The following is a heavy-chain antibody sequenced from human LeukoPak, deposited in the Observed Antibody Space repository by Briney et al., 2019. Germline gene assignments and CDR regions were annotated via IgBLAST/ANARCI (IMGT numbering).Heavy chain of an antibody. Sequence: ASVKVSCKASGYTFTSYDINWVRQATGQGLEWMGWMNPNSGNTGYSQKFQGRGTMTRNTAISTAYMELSSLRSEATAAYYCARGLILRIAPLFDPWGQGTLVTVSS. CDR3: ARGLILRIAPLFDP. CDR1: GYTFTSYD. D-gene: IGHD2-8*01. V-gene: IGHV1-8*01. J-gene: IGHJ5*02. CDR2: MNPNSGNT.